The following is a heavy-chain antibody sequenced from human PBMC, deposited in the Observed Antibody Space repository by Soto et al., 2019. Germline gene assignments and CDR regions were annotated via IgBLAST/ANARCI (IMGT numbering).Heavy chain of an antibody. CDR2: IYYSGST. D-gene: IGHD1-26*01. J-gene: IGHJ3*02. CDR1: GGSISSGGCY. Sequence: SETLSLTCTVSGGSISSGGCYWSWTRQHPGKGLEWIGYIYYSGSTYYNPSLKRRVTISVDTSKNQFSLKLSSVTAADTAVYYCARDLGRDAFDIWGQGTMVTVS. CDR3: ARDLGRDAFDI. V-gene: IGHV4-31*03.